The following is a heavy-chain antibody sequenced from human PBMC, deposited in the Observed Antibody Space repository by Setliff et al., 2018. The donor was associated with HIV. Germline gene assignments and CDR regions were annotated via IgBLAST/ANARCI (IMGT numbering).Heavy chain of an antibody. J-gene: IGHJ4*02. CDR2: THYTGST. V-gene: IGHV4-61*01. D-gene: IGHD6-19*01. Sequence: KPSETLSLTCSVSGGSVSSVNYYWSWIRQPPGKGLEWIGYTHYTGSTTYNPSLKSRVTISVDTSKNQFSLELSSVTAADTAVYYCASTGYSSGWSFDYWGQGTLVTVSS. CDR1: GGSVSSVNYY. CDR3: ASTGYSSGWSFDY.